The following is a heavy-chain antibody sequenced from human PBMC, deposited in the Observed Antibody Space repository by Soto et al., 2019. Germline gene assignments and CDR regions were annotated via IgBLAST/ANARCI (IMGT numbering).Heavy chain of an antibody. CDR1: GYTLTELS. D-gene: IGHD3-3*01. Sequence: ASVKVSCKVSGYTLTELSMHWVRQAPGKGLEWMGGFDPEDGETIYAQKFQGRVTMTEDTSTDTAYMELSSLRSEDTAVYYCATGSLSNYDVWSGYYTHLDYWGQGTLVTVSS. V-gene: IGHV1-24*01. J-gene: IGHJ4*02. CDR2: FDPEDGET. CDR3: ATGSLSNYDVWSGYYTHLDY.